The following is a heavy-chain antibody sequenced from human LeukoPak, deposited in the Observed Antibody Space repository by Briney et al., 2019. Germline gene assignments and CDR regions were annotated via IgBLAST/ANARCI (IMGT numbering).Heavy chain of an antibody. CDR3: ASIESMTTPDY. J-gene: IGHJ4*02. D-gene: IGHD4-17*01. Sequence: GGSLRLSCSASGFTFRDYPIHWVRQAPGEGLQYVSAISSAGGTTYYADSVRGRFTISRDNSKNTPYLQMNSLRAEDTAVYYCASIESMTTPDYWGQGTLVTVSS. CDR2: ISSAGGTT. CDR1: GFTFRDYP. V-gene: IGHV3-64*04.